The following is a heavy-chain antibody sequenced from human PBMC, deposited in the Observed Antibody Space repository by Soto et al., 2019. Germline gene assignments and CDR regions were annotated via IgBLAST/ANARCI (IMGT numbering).Heavy chain of an antibody. CDR3: AKGDHDFWSGYSDY. V-gene: IGHV3-23*01. J-gene: IGHJ4*02. CDR2: ISGSGGST. CDR1: GFTFSSYA. D-gene: IGHD3-3*01. Sequence: EVQLLESGGGLVQPGGYLRLSCAASGFTFSSYAMSWVRQAPGKGLEWVSAISGSGGSTYYADSVKGRFTISRDNSKNTLYLQMNSLRAEDTAVYYFAKGDHDFWSGYSDYWGQGTLVTVSS.